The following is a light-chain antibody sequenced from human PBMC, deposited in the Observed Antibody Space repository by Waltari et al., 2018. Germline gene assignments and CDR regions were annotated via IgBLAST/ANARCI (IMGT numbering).Light chain of an antibody. V-gene: IGLV4-69*01. J-gene: IGLJ3*02. CDR1: SGHSSNI. CDR2: VNSDGRH. Sequence: QLVLTQSPSASASLGASVKLTCTLSSGHSSNIIAWLQQQPGKGPRYLMQVNSDGRHRKGDEIPDRFSGSSSGAERYLTISSLQSEDEADYYCETGGHGTWVFGGGTKLTVL. CDR3: ETGGHGTWV.